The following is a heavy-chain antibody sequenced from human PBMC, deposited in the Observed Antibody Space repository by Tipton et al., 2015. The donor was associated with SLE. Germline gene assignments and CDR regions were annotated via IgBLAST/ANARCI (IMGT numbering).Heavy chain of an antibody. CDR2: IYTSGST. Sequence: TLSLTCTVSGDSISSGNYYWSWIRQPAGKGLEWIGYIYTSGSTKYNPSLKSRVTISVDTSKNQLSLKLSSVTAADTAVYYCARGGSSWPFDYWGQGTLVTVSS. CDR1: GDSISSGNYY. D-gene: IGHD6-13*01. V-gene: IGHV4-61*09. J-gene: IGHJ4*02. CDR3: ARGGSSWPFDY.